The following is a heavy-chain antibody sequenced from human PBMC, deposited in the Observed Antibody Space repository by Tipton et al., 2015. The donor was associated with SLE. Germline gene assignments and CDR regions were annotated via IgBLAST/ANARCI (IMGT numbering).Heavy chain of an antibody. CDR2: IKPDGSET. CDR3: ARGGYSGYERYGMDV. CDR1: GFTFSSFW. J-gene: IGHJ6*02. V-gene: IGHV3-7*04. D-gene: IGHD5-12*01. Sequence: SLRLSCAASGFTFSSFWMTWVRQAPGKGLEWVASIKPDGSETSHVHSVKGRFTISRDNGERSLYLRMYSLRAEDTAVCDCARGGYSGYERYGMDVWVQGTAVSVSS.